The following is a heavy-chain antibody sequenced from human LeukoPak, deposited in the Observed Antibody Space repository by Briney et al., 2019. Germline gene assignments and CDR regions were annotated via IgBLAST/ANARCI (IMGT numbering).Heavy chain of an antibody. CDR1: GGSFSGYY. J-gene: IGHJ3*02. D-gene: IGHD4/OR15-4a*01. Sequence: PSETLSLTCAVYGGSFSGYYWSWIRQPPGKGLEWIGEINHSGSTNYNPSLKSRVTISVDTSKNQFSLKLSSVTAADTAVYYCALRVREGAFDIWGQGTMVTVSS. V-gene: IGHV4-34*01. CDR2: INHSGST. CDR3: ALRVREGAFDI.